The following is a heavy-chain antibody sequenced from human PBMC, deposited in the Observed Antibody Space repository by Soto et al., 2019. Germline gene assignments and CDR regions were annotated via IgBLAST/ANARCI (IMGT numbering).Heavy chain of an antibody. V-gene: IGHV1-69*12. Sequence: QVQLVQSGAEVKKPGSSVKVSCKASAGTFSSYAISWVRQAPGQGLEWMGGIIPVFETAEYAQKFQGRVTITADESTSTAYMELRSLRSEDTAVFYCARPSLDAYYCYGMDVWGQGTRVTVSS. J-gene: IGHJ6*02. CDR1: AGTFSSYA. D-gene: IGHD3-16*01. CDR3: ARPSLDAYYCYGMDV. CDR2: IIPVFETA.